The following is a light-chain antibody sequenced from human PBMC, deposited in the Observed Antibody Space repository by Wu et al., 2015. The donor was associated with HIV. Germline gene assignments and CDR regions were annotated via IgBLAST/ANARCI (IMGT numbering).Light chain of an antibody. J-gene: IGKJ1*01. CDR2: GAS. Sequence: IVMTQSPATLSVSPGERATLSCRASQSISSNLAWYQQKPGQAPRLLIYGASTRATGIPARFSGSGSGTDFTLSISSLQSEDFAVYYCQQYANWPPWTFGQGTKVEMK. V-gene: IGKV3-15*01. CDR1: QSISSN. CDR3: QQYANWPPWT.